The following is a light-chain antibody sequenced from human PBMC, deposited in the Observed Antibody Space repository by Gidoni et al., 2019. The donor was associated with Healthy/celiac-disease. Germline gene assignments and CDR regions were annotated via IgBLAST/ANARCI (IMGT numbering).Light chain of an antibody. Sequence: EIVLTQSPGTLSLSPGERATLSGRASQSVSTSYLAWYQQKPDQAHRLLIYGASSRATGIPDRFSGSGSGTDITLTISRLVREDFAVYYCQQYGSSPTFGQGTRLEIK. CDR1: QSVSTSY. CDR2: GAS. J-gene: IGKJ5*01. CDR3: QQYGSSPT. V-gene: IGKV3-20*01.